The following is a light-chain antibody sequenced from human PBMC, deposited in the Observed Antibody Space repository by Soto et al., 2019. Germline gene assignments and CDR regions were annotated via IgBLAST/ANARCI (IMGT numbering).Light chain of an antibody. V-gene: IGKV3-11*01. J-gene: IGKJ4*01. CDR2: KAS. CDR1: QSVSSY. CDR3: QQRSTWPLS. Sequence: EIVLTQSPATLSLSPGERATLSCRASQSVSSYLAWYQQKPGQAPRLLGYKASNRATGIPARLSGSGSGTAFTLTISSPEPEYFAVYYCQQRSTWPLSFGGGTKVVIK.